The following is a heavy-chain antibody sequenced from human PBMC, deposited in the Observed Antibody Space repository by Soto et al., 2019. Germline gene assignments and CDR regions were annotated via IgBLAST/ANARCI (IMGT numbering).Heavy chain of an antibody. Sequence: HGGKDCRSHWTRNHQNQRKGLEWIGEINHSGSTNYNPSLKSRVTISVDTSKNQFSLKLSSVTAADMAVYYCARRVKDIVVVPAAPRGCFAPLGHGTLVIVSS. CDR1: GGKDCRSH. CDR3: ARRVKDIVVVPAAPRGCFAP. CDR2: INHSGST. V-gene: IGHV4-34*01. D-gene: IGHD2-2*01. J-gene: IGHJ5*02.